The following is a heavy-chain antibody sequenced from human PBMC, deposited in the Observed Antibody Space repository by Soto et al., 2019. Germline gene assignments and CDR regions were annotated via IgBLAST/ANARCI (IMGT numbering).Heavy chain of an antibody. CDR1: GFTFSSYG. CDR3: AKGGAAAGTANDAFDI. V-gene: IGHV3-30*18. J-gene: IGHJ3*02. D-gene: IGHD6-13*01. Sequence: GGSLRLSCAASGFTFSSYGMHWVRQAPGKGLEWVAVISYDGSNKYYADSVKGRFTISRDNSKNTLYLQMNSLRAEDTAVYYCAKGGAAAGTANDAFDIWGQGTMVTV. CDR2: ISYDGSNK.